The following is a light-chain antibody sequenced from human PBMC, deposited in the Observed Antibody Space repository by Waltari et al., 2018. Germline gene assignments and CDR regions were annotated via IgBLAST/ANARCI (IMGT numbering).Light chain of an antibody. CDR3: QQYGSSPTWT. CDR1: QSVSSTY. J-gene: IGKJ1*01. V-gene: IGKV3-20*01. CDR2: GAS. Sequence: EIVLTQSPDTLSLSPGERATLSCRASQSVSSTYQTWYQQKPGQAPSLLIFGASSRATGTPDRFSGSGSGTDFTLTIIRLEPEDFAVYYCQQYGSSPTWTFGQGTKVEIK.